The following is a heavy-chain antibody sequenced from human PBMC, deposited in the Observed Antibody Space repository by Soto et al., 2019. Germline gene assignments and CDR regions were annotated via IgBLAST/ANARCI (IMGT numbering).Heavy chain of an antibody. CDR2: ISGTGGTT. J-gene: IGHJ4*02. CDR1: GFTFRSYA. Sequence: GGSLSLSCAASGFTFRSYAMGWVRQAPGKGLEWVSSISGTGGTTYYADSVKGRFTISRDNSRNTLYLQMDSLRAEDTAVYLCAKKSPNTWPFDYWGQGTLVTVSS. V-gene: IGHV3-23*01. CDR3: AKKSPNTWPFDY.